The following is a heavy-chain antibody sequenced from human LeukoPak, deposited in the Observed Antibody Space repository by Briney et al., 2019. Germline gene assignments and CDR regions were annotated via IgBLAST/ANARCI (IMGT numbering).Heavy chain of an antibody. CDR2: IWYDGSNE. J-gene: IGHJ4*02. CDR3: AKSSGIAALGTDY. CDR1: GFTFSNFG. D-gene: IGHD6-13*01. Sequence: GGSLRLSCAASGFTFSNFGMHWVRQAPGKGLELVAIIWYDGSNEYYADSVKGRFTISRDNSKNTLYLQMNSLRAEDTAVYYCAKSSGIAALGTDYWGQGTLVTVSS. V-gene: IGHV3-30*02.